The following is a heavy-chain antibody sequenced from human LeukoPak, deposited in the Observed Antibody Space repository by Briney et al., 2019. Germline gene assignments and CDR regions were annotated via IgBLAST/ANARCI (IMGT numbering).Heavy chain of an antibody. Sequence: ASVNVSCKASGYTFTSYGISWVRQAPGQGLEWMGWISAYNGNTNYAQKLQGRVTMTTDTSTSTAYMELRSLRSDDTAVYYCARGLEDYVWGSYRYTDAFDIWGQGTMVTVSS. D-gene: IGHD3-16*02. CDR2: ISAYNGNT. J-gene: IGHJ3*02. CDR1: GYTFTSYG. CDR3: ARGLEDYVWGSYRYTDAFDI. V-gene: IGHV1-18*01.